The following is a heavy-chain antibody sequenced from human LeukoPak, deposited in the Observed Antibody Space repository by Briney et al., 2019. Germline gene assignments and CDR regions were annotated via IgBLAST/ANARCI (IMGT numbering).Heavy chain of an antibody. CDR3: ASIITMTSDY. CDR1: GFTFRSYD. V-gene: IGHV3-13*05. Sequence: PGGSLRLSCAASGFTFRSYDMHWVRQTTGKGLEWVSSIGTSGDPFYPASVKGRFTISRENAKNSLYLQMNSLRAGDTAVYYCASIITMTSDYWGQGTLVSVSS. J-gene: IGHJ4*02. CDR2: IGTSGDP. D-gene: IGHD3-22*01.